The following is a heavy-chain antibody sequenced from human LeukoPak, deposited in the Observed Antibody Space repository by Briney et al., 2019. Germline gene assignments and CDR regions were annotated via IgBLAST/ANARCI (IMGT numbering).Heavy chain of an antibody. V-gene: IGHV1-2*06. CDR3: ARAPGDPYYYYYMDV. Sequence: GASVKVSCKASGYTFTGYYMHWVRQAPGQGLEWMGRINPNSGGTNYAQKFQGRVTMTRDTSISTAYMELRSLRSDDTAVYYCARAPGDPYYYYYMDVWGKGTTVTVSS. J-gene: IGHJ6*03. D-gene: IGHD7-27*01. CDR1: GYTFTGYY. CDR2: INPNSGGT.